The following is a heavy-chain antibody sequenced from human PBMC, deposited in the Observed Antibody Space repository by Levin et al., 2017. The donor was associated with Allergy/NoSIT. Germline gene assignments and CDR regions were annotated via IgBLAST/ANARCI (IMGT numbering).Heavy chain of an antibody. CDR2: INSDGSST. D-gene: IGHD5-12*01. V-gene: IGHV3-74*01. CDR1: GFTFSSYW. Sequence: GGSLRLSCAASGFTFSSYWMHWVRQAPGKGLVWVSRINSDGSSTSYADSVKGRFTISKDNAKNTLYLQMNSLRAEDTAVYYCASDGFLTLFDYWGQGTLVTVSS. CDR3: ASDGFLTLFDY. J-gene: IGHJ4*02.